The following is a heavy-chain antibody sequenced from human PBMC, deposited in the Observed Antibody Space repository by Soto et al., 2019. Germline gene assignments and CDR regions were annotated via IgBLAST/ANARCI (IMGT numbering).Heavy chain of an antibody. D-gene: IGHD5-18*01. V-gene: IGHV1-18*01. CDR3: AKDRRRGSYGYDAFDM. CDR1: GYTFTSYA. CDR2: ISAYNGNT. J-gene: IGHJ3*02. Sequence: ASVKVSCKASGYTFTSYAISWVRQAPGQGLEWMGWISAYNGNTNYAQKLQGRVTMTTDTSTSTAYMELRSLRAEDTAVYYCAKDRRRGSYGYDAFDMWGQGTMVTVSS.